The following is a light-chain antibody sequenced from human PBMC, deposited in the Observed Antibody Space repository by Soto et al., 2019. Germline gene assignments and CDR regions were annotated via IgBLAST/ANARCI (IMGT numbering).Light chain of an antibody. Sequence: QSALTQSASVSGSPGQSITISCTGTSSDIGAYNSVSWYQQHPGKAPKLMIYEVSNRPSGVSNRFSGSKSGNTASLTISGLQDEDEADYYCSSYTGSSTPYVFGTGTKLTVL. J-gene: IGLJ1*01. CDR3: SSYTGSSTPYV. CDR2: EVS. V-gene: IGLV2-14*01. CDR1: SSDIGAYNS.